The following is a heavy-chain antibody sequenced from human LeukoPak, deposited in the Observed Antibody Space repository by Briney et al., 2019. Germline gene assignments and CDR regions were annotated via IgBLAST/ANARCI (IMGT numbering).Heavy chain of an antibody. CDR2: IIPIFGTA. CDR3: ARDGYCSGGSCYGAHYYYYGMDV. CDR1: GGTFSSYA. V-gene: IGHV1-69*13. D-gene: IGHD2-15*01. Sequence: GASVKVSCKASGGTFSSYAISWVRQAPGQGLEWMGGIIPIFGTANYAQKFQGRVTITADESTSTAYMELSSLRSEGTAVYYCARDGYCSGGSCYGAHYYYYGMDVWGQGTTVTVSS. J-gene: IGHJ6*02.